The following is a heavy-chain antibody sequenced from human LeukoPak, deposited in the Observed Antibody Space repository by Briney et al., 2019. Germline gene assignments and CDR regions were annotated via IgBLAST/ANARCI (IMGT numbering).Heavy chain of an antibody. J-gene: IGHJ3*02. CDR2: IYNSGTT. CDR1: GGSISSGGYS. V-gene: IGHV4-30-4*07. CDR3: ARDNYYYDSSGYSAFDI. Sequence: SETLSLTCVASGGSISSGGYSWNWIRQPPGKGLEWIGYIYNSGTTSYNPSLKSRLTMSVDTSKNQFSLKLSSVTAADTAVYYCARDNYYYDSSGYSAFDIWGQGTMVTVSS. D-gene: IGHD3-22*01.